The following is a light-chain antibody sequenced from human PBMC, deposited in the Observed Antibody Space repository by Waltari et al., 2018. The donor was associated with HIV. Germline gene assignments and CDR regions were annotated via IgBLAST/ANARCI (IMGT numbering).Light chain of an antibody. V-gene: IGLV1-44*01. CDR2: NNN. CDR3: AAWDDSLNGHVL. CDR1: SSNIGSNP. Sequence: QSVLTQPPSASGTPGQSVTFSCSGSSSNIGSNPVDWYQKLPGTAPRLLIYNNNQRPSGVPDRFAGSKSGTSASLAISGLQSEDEADYYCAAWDDSLNGHVLFGGGTKLTVL. J-gene: IGLJ2*01.